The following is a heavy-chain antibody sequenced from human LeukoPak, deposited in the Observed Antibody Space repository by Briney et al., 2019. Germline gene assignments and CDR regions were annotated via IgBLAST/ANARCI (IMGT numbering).Heavy chain of an antibody. D-gene: IGHD3-22*01. CDR3: ARAGDDSSGYYYGGVDY. V-gene: IGHV4-59*12. CDR2: IYHSGST. CDR1: GGSISSYY. Sequence: PSETLSLTCTVSGGSISSYYWSWIRQPPGKGLEWIGYIYHSGSTYYNPSLKSRVTISVDRSKNQFSLKLSSVTAADTAVYYCARAGDDSSGYYYGGVDYWGQGTLVTVSS. J-gene: IGHJ4*02.